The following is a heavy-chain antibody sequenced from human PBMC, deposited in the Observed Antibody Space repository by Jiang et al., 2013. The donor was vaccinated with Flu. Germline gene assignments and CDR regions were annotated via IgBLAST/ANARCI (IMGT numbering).Heavy chain of an antibody. CDR2: ITYNGGNS. CDR3: ARGGSDYEGLSY. D-gene: IGHD4-17*01. V-gene: IGHV3-20*04. J-gene: IGHJ4*02. Sequence: LLESWGRCGPAVGGSVRLSCAASGFTFDDYGMTWVRQVPGKGLEWVSGITYNGGNSLYADSVKGRFTISRDNAKNFLYLQMHSLRAEDTALYYCARGGSDYEGLSYWGQGILVTVSS. CDR1: GFTFDDYG.